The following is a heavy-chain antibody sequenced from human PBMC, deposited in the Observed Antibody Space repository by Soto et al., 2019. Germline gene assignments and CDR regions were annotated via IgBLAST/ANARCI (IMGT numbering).Heavy chain of an antibody. CDR1: GGSISSAEHY. Sequence: QVQLQESGPGLVKPSQTLSLTCTVSGGSISSAEHYWSWIRQPPGKGLEWIGYIYNSGSTYYNPSLKSRVSISVDTSKNQFSMKLSSVTAADTAVYYCARELGYIRSHDAFDFWGQGTMVTVSS. CDR2: IYNSGST. D-gene: IGHD5-12*01. J-gene: IGHJ3*01. V-gene: IGHV4-30-4*01. CDR3: ARELGYIRSHDAFDF.